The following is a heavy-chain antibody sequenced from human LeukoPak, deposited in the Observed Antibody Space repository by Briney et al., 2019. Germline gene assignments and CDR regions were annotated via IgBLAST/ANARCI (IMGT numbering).Heavy chain of an antibody. Sequence: ASVKVSCKASGYTLTSYGIDWMRQAPGQGLEWMGWISTQSGNTNYAQKVQGRLTLTTDRSTNTAYMELRSLRSDDTAVYYCARGAYGDKWGQGTMVTVSS. CDR3: ARGAYGDK. J-gene: IGHJ4*02. CDR1: GYTLTSYG. D-gene: IGHD4-17*01. V-gene: IGHV1-18*01. CDR2: ISTQSGNT.